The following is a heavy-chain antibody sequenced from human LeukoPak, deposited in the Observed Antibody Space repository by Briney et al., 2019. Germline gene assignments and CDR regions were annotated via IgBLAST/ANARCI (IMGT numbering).Heavy chain of an antibody. D-gene: IGHD1-26*01. V-gene: IGHV3-30*04. CDR2: ISYDGSNK. J-gene: IGHJ4*02. CDR1: GFTFSSYA. Sequence: GGSLRLSCAASGFTFSSYAMHWVRQAPGKGLEWVAVISYDGSNKYYADSVKGRFTISRDNSKNTLYLQMNSLRAEDTAVYYCAKDKVGASKDYFDYWGQGTLVTVSS. CDR3: AKDKVGASKDYFDY.